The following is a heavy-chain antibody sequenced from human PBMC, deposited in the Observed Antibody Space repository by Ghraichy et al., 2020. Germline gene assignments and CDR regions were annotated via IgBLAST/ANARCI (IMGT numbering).Heavy chain of an antibody. V-gene: IGHV1-8*01. CDR3: ARVWGRLRFPYYYMDV. D-gene: IGHD3-3*01. Sequence: ASVKVSCKASGYTFTSYDINWVRQATGQGLEWMGWMNPNSGNTGYAQKFQGRVTMTRNTSISTAYMELSSLRSEDTAVYYCARVWGRLRFPYYYMDVWGKGTTVTVSS. J-gene: IGHJ6*03. CDR2: MNPNSGNT. CDR1: GYTFTSYD.